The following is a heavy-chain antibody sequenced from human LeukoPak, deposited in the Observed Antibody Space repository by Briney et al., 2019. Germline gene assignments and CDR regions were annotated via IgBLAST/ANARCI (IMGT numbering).Heavy chain of an antibody. Sequence: SVKVSCKASGGTFSSYAISWVRQAPGQGPEWMGGIIPIFGTANYAQKFQGRVTITADESTSTAYMELSSLRSEDTAVYYCARGDDYVWGSYRYFPFDYWGQGTLVTVSS. CDR3: ARGDDYVWGSYRYFPFDY. CDR1: GGTFSSYA. CDR2: IIPIFGTA. J-gene: IGHJ4*02. V-gene: IGHV1-69*01. D-gene: IGHD3-16*02.